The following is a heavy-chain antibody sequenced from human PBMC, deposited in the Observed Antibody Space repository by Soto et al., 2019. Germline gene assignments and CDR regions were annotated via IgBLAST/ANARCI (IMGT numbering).Heavy chain of an antibody. CDR2: ISWNSGSI. CDR1: GFTFDDYA. D-gene: IGHD2-21*01. CDR3: AKASSNSRPYYFDY. Sequence: PGGSLRLSCAASGFTFDDYAMHWVRQAPGKGLEWVSGISWNSGSIGYADSVKGRFTISRDNSKNTLYLQMDSLRAEDTAMYYCAKASSNSRPYYFDYWGQGTLVTVSS. J-gene: IGHJ4*02. V-gene: IGHV3-9*01.